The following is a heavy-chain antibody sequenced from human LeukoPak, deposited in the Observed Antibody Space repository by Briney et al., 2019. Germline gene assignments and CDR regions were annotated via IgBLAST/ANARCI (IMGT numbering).Heavy chain of an antibody. J-gene: IGHJ6*03. CDR3: AKNADRGAYCSGGSCYPYYYYYTDV. CDR1: GFTFSSYG. V-gene: IGHV3-23*01. D-gene: IGHD2-15*01. CDR2: IRGSGDIT. Sequence: PGGSLRLSCAASGFTFSSYGMSWVRQAPGKGLEWVSGIRGSGDITFYADSVKGRFTISRDNSKNTLYLQMNSLRAEDTAIYYCAKNADRGAYCSGGSCYPYYYYYTDVWGEGTTVTISS.